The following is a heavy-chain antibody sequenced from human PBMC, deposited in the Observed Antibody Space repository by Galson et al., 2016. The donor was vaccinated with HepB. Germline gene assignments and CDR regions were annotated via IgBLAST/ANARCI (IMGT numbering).Heavy chain of an antibody. J-gene: IGHJ6*02. CDR1: GFTFGDYY. Sequence: SLRLSCAASGFTFGDYYMSWIRQPPGKGLEWVSFISTDGIRRLYGESVEGRFTVSRDNVKNSLYLYINNPRADDTAVYYCARVLSHGMDVWGQGTTVIVSS. CDR2: ISTDGIRR. CDR3: ARVLSHGMDV. V-gene: IGHV3-11*01.